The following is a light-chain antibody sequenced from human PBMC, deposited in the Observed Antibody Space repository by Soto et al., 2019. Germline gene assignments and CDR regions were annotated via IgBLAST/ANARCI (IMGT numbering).Light chain of an antibody. CDR2: DVS. CDR3: SSDTINTSHAL. J-gene: IGLJ2*01. Sequence: QSALTQPASVSGSPGQSITISCTGTSSDVGGYNYVSWYQQHPGKAPKLMIYDVSNRPSGVSRRFSGSRSGYTASLTISGLRTEDEADYYCSSDTINTSHALFGGGTKLTVL. CDR1: SSDVGGYNY. V-gene: IGLV2-14*01.